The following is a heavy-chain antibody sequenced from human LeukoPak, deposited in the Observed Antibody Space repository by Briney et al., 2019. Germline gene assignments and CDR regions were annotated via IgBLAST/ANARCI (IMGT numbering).Heavy chain of an antibody. CDR2: ISGSGGST. J-gene: IGHJ4*02. V-gene: IGHV3-23*01. Sequence: PGGSLRLSCAASGFTFSSYAMSWVRQAPGKGLEWVSAISGSGGSTYYADSVKGRFTISRDNSKNTLYLQMNSLRAEDTAVYYCAKEYYDILTGYYIKDYWGQGTLVTVSS. D-gene: IGHD3-9*01. CDR1: GFTFSSYA. CDR3: AKEYYDILTGYYIKDY.